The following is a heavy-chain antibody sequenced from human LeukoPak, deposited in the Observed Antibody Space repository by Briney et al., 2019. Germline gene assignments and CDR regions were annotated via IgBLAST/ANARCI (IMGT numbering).Heavy chain of an antibody. J-gene: IGHJ5*02. CDR3: ARDRNIVVVPAAIPVPWWFDP. CDR2: ISAYNGNT. D-gene: IGHD2-2*01. V-gene: IGHV1-18*01. Sequence: ASVKVSRKASGYTFTSYGISWVRQAPGQGLESMGWISAYNGNTNYAQKLQGRVTMTTDTSTSTAYMELRSLRSDDTAVYYCARDRNIVVVPAAIPVPWWFDPWGQGTLVTVSS. CDR1: GYTFTSYG.